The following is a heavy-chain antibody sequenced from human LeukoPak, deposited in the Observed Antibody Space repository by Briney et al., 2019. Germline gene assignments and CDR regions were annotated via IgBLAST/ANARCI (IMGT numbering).Heavy chain of an antibody. J-gene: IGHJ4*02. CDR2: ISSSSSYI. Sequence: GGPLRLSCAASGFTFSSYSMNWVRQAPGKGLEWVSSISSSSSYIYYADTVKGRFTISRDNAKNSLYLQMNSLRAEDTAVYYCARGGLLHLPDYWGQGALVTVSS. V-gene: IGHV3-21*01. CDR3: ARGGLLHLPDY. CDR1: GFTFSSYS.